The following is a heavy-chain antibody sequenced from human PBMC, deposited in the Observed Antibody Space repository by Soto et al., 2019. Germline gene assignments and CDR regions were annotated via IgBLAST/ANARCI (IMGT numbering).Heavy chain of an antibody. V-gene: IGHV4-59*01. Sequence: SETLSLTCTVSGGSISSYYWSWIRQPPGKGLEWIGYIYYSGSTNYNPSLKSRVTISVDTSKNQFSLKLSSVTAADTAVYYCARGKPAAHPRLDYWGQGTLVTVSS. CDR2: IYYSGST. D-gene: IGHD2-2*01. CDR1: GGSISSYY. J-gene: IGHJ4*02. CDR3: ARGKPAAHPRLDY.